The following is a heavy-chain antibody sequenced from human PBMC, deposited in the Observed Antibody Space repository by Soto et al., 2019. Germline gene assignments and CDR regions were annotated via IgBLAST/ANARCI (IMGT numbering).Heavy chain of an antibody. Sequence: GGSLRLSCAASGFTVSSNYMSWVRQAPGKGLEWVSVIYSGGSTYYADSVKGRFTISRDNSKNTLYLQMNSLRAEDTAVYYCSSQGYMITFGGVIGNYWGQGTLVTVSS. CDR1: GFTVSSNY. D-gene: IGHD3-16*02. J-gene: IGHJ4*02. CDR3: SSQGYMITFGGVIGNY. CDR2: IYSGGST. V-gene: IGHV3-66*04.